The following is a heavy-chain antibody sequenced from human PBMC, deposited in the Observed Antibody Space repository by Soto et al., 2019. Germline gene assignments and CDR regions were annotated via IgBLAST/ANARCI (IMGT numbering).Heavy chain of an antibody. J-gene: IGHJ4*02. CDR2: INAGNGNT. D-gene: IGHD3-22*01. V-gene: IGHV1-3*01. Sequence: GASVKVPCKASGYTFTSYAMHWVRQAPGQRLEWMGWINAGNGNTKYSQKFQGRVTITRDTSASTAYMELSSLRSEDTAVYYCARDQHYYDSSGYVHWGQGTLVTVSS. CDR3: ARDQHYYDSSGYVH. CDR1: GYTFTSYA.